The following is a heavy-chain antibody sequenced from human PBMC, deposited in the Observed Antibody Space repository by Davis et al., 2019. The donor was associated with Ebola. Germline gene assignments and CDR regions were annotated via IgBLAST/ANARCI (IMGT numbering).Heavy chain of an antibody. Sequence: PGGSLRLSCAASGFTFSSYSMNWVRQAPGKGLEWVSSISSSSSYIYYADSVKGRFTISRDNAKNSLYLQMNSLRAEDTAVYYCARDIYCSGGSCYGDYWGQGTLVTVSS. D-gene: IGHD2-15*01. J-gene: IGHJ4*02. CDR3: ARDIYCSGGSCYGDY. CDR1: GFTFSSYS. CDR2: ISSSSSYI. V-gene: IGHV3-21*01.